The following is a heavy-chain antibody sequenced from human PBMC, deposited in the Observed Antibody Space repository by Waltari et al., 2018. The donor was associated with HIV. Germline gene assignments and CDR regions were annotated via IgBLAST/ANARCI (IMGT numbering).Heavy chain of an antibody. CDR3: ATLGYCSSTSCHTVGY. CDR2: INHSGIT. CDR1: GGSFSGYY. J-gene: IGHJ4*02. V-gene: IGHV4-34*01. D-gene: IGHD2-2*02. Sequence: QVQLQQWGAGLLKPSETLSLTCAVYGGSFSGYYWSWIRQPPGKGLEWIGEINHSGITNYTPSLKSRVTISVDTSKNQFSLKLSSVTAADTAVYYCATLGYCSSTSCHTVGYWGQGTLVTVSS.